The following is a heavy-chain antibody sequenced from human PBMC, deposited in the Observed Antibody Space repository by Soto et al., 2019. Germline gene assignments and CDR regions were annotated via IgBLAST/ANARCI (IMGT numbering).Heavy chain of an antibody. V-gene: IGHV4-59*01. Sequence: PSETLSLTCTVSGDSISSYYWSWIRQPPGKGLEWIGYFYYSGSTNYNPSLKSRVTISVDTSKNQFSLKLSSVTAADTAVYYCARSRGGYFDDWGQGSLVTVSS. D-gene: IGHD3-10*01. CDR2: FYYSGST. J-gene: IGHJ4*02. CDR3: ARSRGGYFDD. CDR1: GDSISSYY.